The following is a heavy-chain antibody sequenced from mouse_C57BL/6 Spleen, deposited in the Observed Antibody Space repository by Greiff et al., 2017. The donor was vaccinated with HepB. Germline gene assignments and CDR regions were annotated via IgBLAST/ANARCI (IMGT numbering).Heavy chain of an antibody. D-gene: IGHD2-4*01. Sequence: QVQLQQSGPELVKPGASVKISCKASGYAFSSSWMNWVKQRPGKGLEWIGRIYPGDGDTNYNGKFKGKATLTADKSSSTAYMQLSSLTSEDSAVYFCTSSYYDRAMDYWGQGTSVTVSS. CDR1: GYAFSSSW. V-gene: IGHV1-82*01. CDR3: TSSYYDRAMDY. CDR2: IYPGDGDT. J-gene: IGHJ4*01.